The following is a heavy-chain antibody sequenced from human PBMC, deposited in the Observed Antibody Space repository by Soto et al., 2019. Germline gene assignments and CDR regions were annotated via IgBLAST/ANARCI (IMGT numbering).Heavy chain of an antibody. CDR1: GGSISSGGYS. CDR3: ARRKKATGTDV. V-gene: IGHV4-30-2*01. J-gene: IGHJ6*04. Sequence: TSETLSLTCAVSGGSISSGGYSWSWIRQPPGKGLEWIGYIYHSGSTYYNPSLKSRVTISVDRSKNQFSLKLSSVTAADTAVYYCARRKKATGTDVWGEATTVTVSS. CDR2: IYHSGST.